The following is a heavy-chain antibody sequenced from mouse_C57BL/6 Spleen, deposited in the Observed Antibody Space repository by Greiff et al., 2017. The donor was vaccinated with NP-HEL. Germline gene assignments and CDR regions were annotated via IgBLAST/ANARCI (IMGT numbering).Heavy chain of an antibody. Sequence: VQLKESGGGLVQPGGSMKLSCVASGFTFSNYWMNWVRQSPEKGLEWVAQIRLKSDNYATHYAESVKGRFTISRDDSKSSVYLQMNNLRAEDTGIYYCTDYLIYYDYDDYAMDYWGQGTSVTVSS. J-gene: IGHJ4*01. CDR3: TDYLIYYDYDDYAMDY. CDR2: IRLKSDNYAT. V-gene: IGHV6-3*01. D-gene: IGHD2-4*01. CDR1: GFTFSNYW.